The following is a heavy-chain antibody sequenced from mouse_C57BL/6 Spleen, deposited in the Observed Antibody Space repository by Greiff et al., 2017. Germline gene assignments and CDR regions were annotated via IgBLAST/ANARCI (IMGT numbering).Heavy chain of an antibody. D-gene: IGHD1-1*01. V-gene: IGHV1-22*01. CDR1: GYTFTDYN. CDR3: ARSYYYGNYYAMDY. J-gene: IGHJ4*01. CDR2: INPNNGGT. Sequence: VQLQQSGPELVKPGASVKMSCKASGYTFTDYNMHWVQQSHGKSLEWIGYINPNNGGTSYHQKFKGKATLTVDKSSSTAYMQLRSLTSEDSAVYYCARSYYYGNYYAMDYWGQGTSVTVSS.